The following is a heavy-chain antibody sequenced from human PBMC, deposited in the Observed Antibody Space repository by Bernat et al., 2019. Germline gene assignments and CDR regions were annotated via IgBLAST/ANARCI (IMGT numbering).Heavy chain of an antibody. CDR1: GFTFSSYG. CDR2: IWYDGSNK. J-gene: IGHJ6*02. V-gene: IGHV3-33*01. CDR3: ASEPSDYDFWSGYIYYGMDV. D-gene: IGHD3-3*01. Sequence: QVQLVESGGGVVQPGRSLRLSFAASGFTFSSYGMHWVRQAPGKGLEWVAVIWYDGSNKYDADSVKGRFTIYRDNSKNTLYLQMNSLRAEDTAVYYCASEPSDYDFWSGYIYYGMDVWGQGTTVTVSS.